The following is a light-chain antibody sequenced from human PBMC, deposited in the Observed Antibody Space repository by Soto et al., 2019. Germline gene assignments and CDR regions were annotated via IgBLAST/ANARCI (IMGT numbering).Light chain of an antibody. CDR1: SSDIGSYNR. CDR3: SSFTTSDTYV. V-gene: IGLV2-18*02. J-gene: IGLJ1*01. CDR2: EVN. Sequence: QSVLTQPPSVSGSPGQSVTISCTGTSSDIGSYNRVSWYQQPPGAAPKLMICEVNNRPSGVPERFSGSKSGNTASLTIFGLQSDDEADYYCSSFTTSDTYVFGTGTKLTVL.